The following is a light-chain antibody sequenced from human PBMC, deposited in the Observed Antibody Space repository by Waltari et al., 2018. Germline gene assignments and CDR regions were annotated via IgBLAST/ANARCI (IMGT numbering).Light chain of an antibody. J-gene: IGLJ2*01. CDR1: SPNIGSNS. V-gene: IGLV1-47*01. CDR2: RNN. Sequence: QSILTQPTSASGTPGQRVTISCSGSSPNIGSNSVSWYQEVPGTAPKLLIYRNNPRPAGFPDRFSGSKSGTSSSLAISGLRSEDEAHYYCAAWDDSLSGHMVFGGGTKLTVL. CDR3: AAWDDSLSGHMV.